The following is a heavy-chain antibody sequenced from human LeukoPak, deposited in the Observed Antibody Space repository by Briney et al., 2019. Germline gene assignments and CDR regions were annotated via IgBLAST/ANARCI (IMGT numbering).Heavy chain of an antibody. CDR3: ARDSFNYDILTGQQPDYYYYYMDG. Sequence: GGSLTLSCAASGFTFSSYSMNWVRQAPGKGLEWVSSISSSSSYVHYADLVKGRFTISRDNAKNSLYLQMNSLRAEDTAVYYCARDSFNYDILTGQQPDYYYYYMDGWGKGTTVTISS. CDR2: ISSSSSYV. J-gene: IGHJ6*03. CDR1: GFTFSSYS. V-gene: IGHV3-21*01. D-gene: IGHD3-9*01.